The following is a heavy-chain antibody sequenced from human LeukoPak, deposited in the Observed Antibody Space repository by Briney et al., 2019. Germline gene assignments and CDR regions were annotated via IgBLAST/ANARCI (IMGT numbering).Heavy chain of an antibody. CDR2: IYSSGGT. Sequence: SETLSLTCTVSGGSISSYYWSWLRQPPGKGLEWIGYIYSSGGTNYNPSLKSRVTISVDTSKNQFSLKLSSVTAADTAYYYCARVPYGGSASLFDYWGQGSLVTVSS. CDR1: GGSISSYY. J-gene: IGHJ4*02. V-gene: IGHV4-59*01. CDR3: ARVPYGGSASLFDY. D-gene: IGHD6-6*01.